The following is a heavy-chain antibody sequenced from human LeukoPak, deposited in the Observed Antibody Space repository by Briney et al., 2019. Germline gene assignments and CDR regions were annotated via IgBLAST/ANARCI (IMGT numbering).Heavy chain of an antibody. J-gene: IGHJ6*03. CDR1: GGSFSGYY. V-gene: IGHV4-34*01. Sequence: PSETLSLTCAVYGGSFSGYYWSWIRQPPGKGLEWIGEINHSGSTNYNPSLKSRVTISVDTSKNQFSLKLSSVTAADTAVYYCARGSSSSTRKSLHYYYYYYIDVWGKGTTVTISS. CDR2: INHSGST. D-gene: IGHD2-2*01. CDR3: ARGSSSSTRKSLHYYYYYYIDV.